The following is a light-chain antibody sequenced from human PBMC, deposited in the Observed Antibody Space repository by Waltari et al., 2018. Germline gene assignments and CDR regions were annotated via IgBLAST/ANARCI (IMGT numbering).Light chain of an antibody. Sequence: CRASQSVSSISLSWDQQKAGQPPRLLIYGVSSRATGIPDRFSGSGSGTDFTLTISRLEPEDFAVYYCQQYDSIVLTFGGGTKVEI. J-gene: IGKJ4*01. CDR2: GVS. V-gene: IGKV3-20*01. CDR3: QQYDSIVLT. CDR1: QSVSSIS.